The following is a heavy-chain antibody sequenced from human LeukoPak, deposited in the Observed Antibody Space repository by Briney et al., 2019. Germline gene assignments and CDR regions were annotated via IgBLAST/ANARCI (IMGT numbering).Heavy chain of an antibody. J-gene: IGHJ4*02. CDR1: GFTFDDYA. V-gene: IGHV3-9*03. CDR3: AKDRAAAGPGGFDY. D-gene: IGHD6-13*01. Sequence: GRSLRLSCAASGFTFDDYAMHWVRQAPGKGLEWVSGISWNSGSIGYADSVKGRFTISRDNAKNSLYLQMNSLRAEDMALYYCAKDRAAAGPGGFDYWGQGTLVTVSS. CDR2: ISWNSGSI.